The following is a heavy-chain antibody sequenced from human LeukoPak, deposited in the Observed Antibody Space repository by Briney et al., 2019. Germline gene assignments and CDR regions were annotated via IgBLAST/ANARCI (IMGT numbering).Heavy chain of an antibody. CDR3: AKDILRLRLQGPYFDY. V-gene: IGHV3-43*02. CDR1: GFTFDDYA. D-gene: IGHD5-12*01. Sequence: GGSLRLSCAASGFTFDDYAMHWVRQAPGKGLEWVSLISGDGGSTYYADSVRGRFTISRDNSKNSLYLQMNSLRTEDTALYYCAKDILRLRLQGPYFDYWGQGTLVTVSS. J-gene: IGHJ4*02. CDR2: ISGDGGST.